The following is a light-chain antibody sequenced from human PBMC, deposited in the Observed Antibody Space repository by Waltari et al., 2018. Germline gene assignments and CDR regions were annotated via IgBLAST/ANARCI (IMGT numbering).Light chain of an antibody. J-gene: IGKJ4*01. CDR2: AAS. Sequence: DIQMTQPPSSVSASVGDRTNITCRASQDIGNWLAWYQQKPGTAPKLLIYAASRLQRGVPARFSGSGFVTDFTLTIVSLQPEDFATYFCQQANTFPPGVTFGGGTKVEI. CDR1: QDIGNW. CDR3: QQANTFPPGVT. V-gene: IGKV1D-12*01.